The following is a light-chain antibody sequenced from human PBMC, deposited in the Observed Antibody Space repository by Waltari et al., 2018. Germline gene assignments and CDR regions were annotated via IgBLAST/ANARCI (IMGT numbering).Light chain of an antibody. V-gene: IGLV1-40*01. CDR2: GNK. CDR1: SSNIGAGYD. Sequence: QSVLTQPPSVSGAPGQRVAISCTGSSSNIGAGYDVHWYKQLPRTAPKLLIYGNKNRPSGVPDRFFGSTYGTSASLASTGLQAEDEADYYCQSYDTSLSVVFGGGTKLTVL. J-gene: IGLJ3*02. CDR3: QSYDTSLSVV.